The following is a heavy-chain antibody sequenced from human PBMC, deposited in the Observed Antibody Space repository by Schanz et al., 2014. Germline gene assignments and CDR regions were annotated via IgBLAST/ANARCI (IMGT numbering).Heavy chain of an antibody. CDR2: IGTSGGT. CDR1: GITFSSHS. D-gene: IGHD6-13*01. Sequence: EVHLVESGGGLVQPGGSLRLSCAASGITFSSHSFNWVRQAPGKGLEWVSTIGTSGGTNYAESVKGRFTISRDNSKNTLYLQMNSLRAEDTAVYYCARGLIAAAGGAFDYWGQGTLVAVSA. V-gene: IGHV3-23*04. J-gene: IGHJ4*02. CDR3: ARGLIAAAGGAFDY.